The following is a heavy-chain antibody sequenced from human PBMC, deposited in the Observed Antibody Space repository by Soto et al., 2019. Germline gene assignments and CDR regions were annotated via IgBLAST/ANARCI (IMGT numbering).Heavy chain of an antibody. CDR1: GFTFSSYA. CDR2: ISGSGGST. V-gene: IGHV3-23*01. CDR3: AKDHNDFWSGPNWFDP. J-gene: IGHJ5*02. D-gene: IGHD3-3*01. Sequence: GGSLRLSCAASGFTFSSYAMSWVRQAPGKGLEWVSAISGSGGSTYYADSVKGRFTISRDNSKNTLYLQMNSLRAEDTAVYYCAKDHNDFWSGPNWFDPWGQGTLVTVSS.